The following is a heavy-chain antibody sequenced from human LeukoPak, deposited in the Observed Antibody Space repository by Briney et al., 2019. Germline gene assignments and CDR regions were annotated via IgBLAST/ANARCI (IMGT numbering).Heavy chain of an antibody. CDR3: ARDRMVRGAPFDY. Sequence: PGGSLRLSCAASGFTFSSYSMNWVRQAPGKGLEWVSSISSSSRYIYYADSVKGRFTISRDNAKNSLYLQVNSLRAEDTAVYYCARDRMVRGAPFDYWGQGTLVTVSS. V-gene: IGHV3-21*01. D-gene: IGHD3-10*01. CDR1: GFTFSSYS. J-gene: IGHJ4*02. CDR2: ISSSSRYI.